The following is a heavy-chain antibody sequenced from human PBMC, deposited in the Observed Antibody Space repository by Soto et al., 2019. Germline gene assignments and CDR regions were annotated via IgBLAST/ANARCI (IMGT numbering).Heavy chain of an antibody. J-gene: IGHJ5*02. D-gene: IGHD6-13*01. CDR2: IDPSDSYT. CDR1: GYSFTTYW. Sequence: GDSLKISCKGSGYSFTTYWISWVRQMPGKGLEWMGRIDPSDSYTNYSPSFQGHVTISADKSISTAYLQWSSLKASDTAMYYCARLGIAAAGNPGPWGQGTLVIVSS. V-gene: IGHV5-10-1*01. CDR3: ARLGIAAAGNPGP.